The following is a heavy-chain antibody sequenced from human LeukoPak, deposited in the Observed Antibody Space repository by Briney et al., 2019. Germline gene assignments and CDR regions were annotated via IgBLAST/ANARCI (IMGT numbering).Heavy chain of an antibody. CDR1: GGSFSGYY. CDR3: ARGTMVRGVIRHFDY. CDR2: INHSGST. D-gene: IGHD3-10*01. J-gene: IGHJ4*02. Sequence: KPSGTLSLTCAVYGGSFSGYYWSWIRQPPGKGLEWIGEINHSGSTTYNPSLKSRVTISVDTSKNQFSLKLSSVAAADTAVYYCARGTMVRGVIRHFDYWGQGTLVTVSS. V-gene: IGHV4-34*01.